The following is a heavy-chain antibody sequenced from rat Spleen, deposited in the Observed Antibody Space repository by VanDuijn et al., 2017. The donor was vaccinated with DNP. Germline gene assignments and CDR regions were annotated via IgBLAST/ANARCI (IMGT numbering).Heavy chain of an antibody. J-gene: IGHJ2*01. V-gene: IGHV5-7*01. Sequence: EVQLVESGGGLVQPGGSLKLSCAAPGFTFSDYNMAWVRQAPKKGREWVAAISASGGSTSYRNSIKGRFTIARDNTKSILYLQMDSLRSEDTATFYCITDCGRGYWGQGVMVTVSA. D-gene: IGHD1-10*01. CDR3: ITDCGRGY. CDR1: GFTFSDYN. CDR2: ISASGGST.